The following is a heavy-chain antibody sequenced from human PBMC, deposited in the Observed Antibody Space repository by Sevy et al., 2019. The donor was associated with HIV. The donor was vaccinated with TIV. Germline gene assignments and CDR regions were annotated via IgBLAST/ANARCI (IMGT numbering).Heavy chain of an antibody. V-gene: IGHV1-18*01. CDR1: GYIFTSYG. CDR3: ARDGYDGSGYQRGLFDF. J-gene: IGHJ4*02. Sequence: ASVKVSCKASGYIFTSYGISCVRQAPRQGLEWMGWINGHNGNTNYVQNLQGRVTMTTDTSTNTDYMELRSLRSDDTAVYYCARDGYDGSGYQRGLFDFWGQGTLVTVSS. CDR2: INGHNGNT. D-gene: IGHD3-22*01.